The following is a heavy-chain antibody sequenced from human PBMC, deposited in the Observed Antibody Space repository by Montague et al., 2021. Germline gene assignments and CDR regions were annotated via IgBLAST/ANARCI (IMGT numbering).Heavy chain of an antibody. D-gene: IGHD3-10*01. CDR3: AKQDYFVSGTSYKGFDP. Sequence: SETLSLTCTVSSGSIFHAHWSRVRQLPGKGLGWLGSMFYGGATSNNPSLKSRVTMSIDTSTNQFSLKLSFVTAADTAVYYCAKQDYFVSGTSYKGFDPWGQGILVTVSS. V-gene: IGHV4-59*08. CDR2: MFYGGAT. J-gene: IGHJ5*02. CDR1: SGSIFHAH.